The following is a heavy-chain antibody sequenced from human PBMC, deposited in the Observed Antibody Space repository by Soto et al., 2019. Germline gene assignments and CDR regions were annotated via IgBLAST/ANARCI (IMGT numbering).Heavy chain of an antibody. V-gene: IGHV4-4*07. D-gene: IGHD3-10*01. CDR3: VRDGSKTLRDWFDP. J-gene: IGHJ5*02. CDR1: GGSIINFY. CDR2: VYATGTT. Sequence: PSETLSLTCNVSGGSIINFYWSWIRKTAGKGLEWMGRVYATGTTDYNPSLRSRVAMSVDISRKTFSLRLTSVTAADTGMYYCVRDGSKTLRDWFDPWGQGKLVTSPQ.